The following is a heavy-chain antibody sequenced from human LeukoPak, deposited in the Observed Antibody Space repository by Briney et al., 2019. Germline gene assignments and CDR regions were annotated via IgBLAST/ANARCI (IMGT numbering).Heavy chain of an antibody. CDR3: AKGRITMIVVSDY. V-gene: IGHV3-23*01. J-gene: IGHJ4*02. D-gene: IGHD3-22*01. CDR2: ISGSGGST. Sequence: PGGSLRLSCAASGFTFSSYAMSWVRQAPGKGLEWVSAISGSGGSTYYVDSVKGRFTISRDNSKNTLYLQMNSLGAEDTAVYYCAKGRITMIVVSDYWGQGTLVTVSS. CDR1: GFTFSSYA.